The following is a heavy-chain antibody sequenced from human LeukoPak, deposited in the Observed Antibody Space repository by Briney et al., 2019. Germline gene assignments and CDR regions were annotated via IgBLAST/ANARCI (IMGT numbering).Heavy chain of an antibody. J-gene: IGHJ4*02. CDR1: GGTFSSYA. CDR3: ARNGKRVVYYFDY. D-gene: IGHD2-15*01. Sequence: SVKVSCKASGGTFSSYAISWVRQAPGQGLEWMGGIIPIFGTANYAQKFQGRVTITTDESTSTAYMELSSLRSEDTAVYYRARNGKRVVYYFDYWGQGTLVTVSS. CDR2: IIPIFGTA. V-gene: IGHV1-69*05.